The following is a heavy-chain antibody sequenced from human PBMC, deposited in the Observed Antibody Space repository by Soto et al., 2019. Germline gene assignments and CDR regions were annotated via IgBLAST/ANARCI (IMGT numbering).Heavy chain of an antibody. CDR2: IKSKTDGGTT. CDR1: GFTFSNAW. J-gene: IGHJ6*02. V-gene: IGHV3-15*01. CDR3: TGNISPTWGYHYYYGMHX. Sequence: GGSLRLSCAASGFTFSNAWMSWVRQAPGKGLEWVFRIKSKTDGGTTDYAAPVQGRLTISRDDSTNTLYLQMNSLKTEDTAVYHCTGNISPTWGYHYYYGMHXWGQGTTFTVS. D-gene: IGHD3-10*01.